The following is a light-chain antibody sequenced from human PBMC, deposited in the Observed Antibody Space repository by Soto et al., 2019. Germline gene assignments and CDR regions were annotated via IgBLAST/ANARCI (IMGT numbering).Light chain of an antibody. J-gene: IGLJ3*02. CDR3: SAYTARSTLV. Sequence: QSALTQPASASGSAGQSITISCSGTMRDVGAYNLVSWYQQHPGTAPKLIISEVRNRPSGISSRFSGSRSGNTASLTISGLQSEDEGDYYCSAYTARSTLVFGGGTKVTVL. CDR1: MRDVGAYNL. V-gene: IGLV2-14*01. CDR2: EVR.